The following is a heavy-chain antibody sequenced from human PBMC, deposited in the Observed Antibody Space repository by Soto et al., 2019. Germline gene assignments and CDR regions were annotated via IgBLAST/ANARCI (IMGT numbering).Heavy chain of an antibody. CDR1: GGSISSGGYY. V-gene: IGHV4-31*03. D-gene: IGHD3-22*01. CDR2: IYYSGST. Sequence: SETLSLTCTVSGGSISSGGYYWSWIRQHPGKGLEWIGYIYYSGSTYYNPSLKSRVTISVDTSKNQFSLKLSSVTAADTAVYYCERDGTYYDSNKGMDVWGQGTTVTVSS. CDR3: ERDGTYYDSNKGMDV. J-gene: IGHJ6*02.